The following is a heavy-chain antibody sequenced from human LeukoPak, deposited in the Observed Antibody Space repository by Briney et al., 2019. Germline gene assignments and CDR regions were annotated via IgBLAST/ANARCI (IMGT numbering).Heavy chain of an antibody. CDR2: ISSSSSYI. J-gene: IGHJ4*02. D-gene: IGHD3-10*01. Sequence: GGSLRLSCAASGFTFSNYAMSWVRQAPGKGLEWVSSISSSSSYIYYADSVKGRFTISRDNAKNSLYLQMNSLRAEDTAVYYCARDPYYGSGTPFDYWGQGTLVTVSS. CDR1: GFTFSNYA. CDR3: ARDPYYGSGTPFDY. V-gene: IGHV3-21*01.